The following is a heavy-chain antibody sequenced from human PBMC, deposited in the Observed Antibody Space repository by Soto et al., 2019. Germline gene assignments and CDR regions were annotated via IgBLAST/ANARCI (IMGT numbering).Heavy chain of an antibody. CDR3: ARWVGATYYFDY. Sequence: PSETLSLTCAVSGYSISSGYYWGWIRQPPGKGLEWIGSIYHSGSTYYNPSLKSRVTISVDTSRNQFSLKLSSVTAADTAVYYCARWVGATYYFDYWGQGTLVTVS. CDR2: IYHSGST. J-gene: IGHJ4*02. D-gene: IGHD1-26*01. CDR1: GYSISSGYY. V-gene: IGHV4-38-2*01.